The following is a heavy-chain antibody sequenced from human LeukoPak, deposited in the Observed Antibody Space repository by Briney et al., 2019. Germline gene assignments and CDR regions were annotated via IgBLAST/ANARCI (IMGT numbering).Heavy chain of an antibody. CDR2: ISASGGST. Sequence: PGGSLRLXCAAPGFTFSSYAMSWVRQAPGKGLESVSDISASGGSTYYADSVKGRFTISRDNSKNTLYLQMNSLRAEDTAVYYCAKKETTVTTFFENWGQGTLVTVSS. D-gene: IGHD4-17*01. CDR1: GFTFSSYA. CDR3: AKKETTVTTFFEN. J-gene: IGHJ4*02. V-gene: IGHV3-23*01.